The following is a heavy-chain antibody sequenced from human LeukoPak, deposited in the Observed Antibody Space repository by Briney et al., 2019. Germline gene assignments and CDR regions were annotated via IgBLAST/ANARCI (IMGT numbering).Heavy chain of an antibody. J-gene: IGHJ4*02. V-gene: IGHV1-46*01. Sequence: GASVKVSCKASGYTFSSHYMHWVRQAPGQGLEWMGTINPSGGGTSYAQKFQGRVTMTRDTSTSTVYMDLSSLRSEDTAVYYCARVVYDSSGYYSFDYWGQGTLVTDSS. D-gene: IGHD3-22*01. CDR3: ARVVYDSSGYYSFDY. CDR2: INPSGGGT. CDR1: GYTFSSHY.